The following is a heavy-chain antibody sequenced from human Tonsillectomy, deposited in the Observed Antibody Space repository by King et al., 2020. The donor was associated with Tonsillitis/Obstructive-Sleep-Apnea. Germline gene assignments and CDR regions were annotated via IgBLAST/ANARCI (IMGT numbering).Heavy chain of an antibody. Sequence: VQLQESGPGLVKPSETLSLTCTVSGASISGYYWSWIRQPPGKGLEWIGYVHYSGSTNYSPSLKSRVTISVDTPKNQFSLTRSSVTAADTAVYYCARETPYGDYVDYWGQGTLVTVSS. V-gene: IGHV4-59*01. CDR3: ARETPYGDYVDY. CDR2: VHYSGST. J-gene: IGHJ4*02. D-gene: IGHD4-17*01. CDR1: GASISGYY.